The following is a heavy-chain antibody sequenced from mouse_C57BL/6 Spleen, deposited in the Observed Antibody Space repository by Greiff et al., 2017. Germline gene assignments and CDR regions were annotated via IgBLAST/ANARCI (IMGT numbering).Heavy chain of an antibody. CDR3: ARYQAYPDY. V-gene: IGHV7-3*01. CDR2: IRNKANGYTT. D-gene: IGHD2-10*01. J-gene: IGHJ2*01. CDR1: GFTFTDYY. Sequence: EVKVVESGGGLVQPGGSLSLSCAASGFTFTDYYMSWVRQPPGKALEWLGFIRNKANGYTTEYSASVKGRFTISRDNSQSILYLQMNALRAEDSATYYCARYQAYPDYWGQGTTLTVSS.